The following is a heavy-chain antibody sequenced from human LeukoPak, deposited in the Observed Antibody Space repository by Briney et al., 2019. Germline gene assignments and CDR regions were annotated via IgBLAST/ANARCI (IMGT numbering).Heavy chain of an antibody. J-gene: IGHJ5*02. CDR1: GGSFSGYY. V-gene: IGHV4-34*01. CDR3: ARXHLVPAAIWFDP. D-gene: IGHD2-2*01. CDR2: INHSGST. Sequence: SETLSLTCAVYGGSFSGYYWSWIRQPPGKGLEWIGEINHSGSTNYNPSLKSRVTISVDTSKNQFSLKLSSVTAADTAVYYCARXHLVPAAIWFDPWGQGTLVTVSS.